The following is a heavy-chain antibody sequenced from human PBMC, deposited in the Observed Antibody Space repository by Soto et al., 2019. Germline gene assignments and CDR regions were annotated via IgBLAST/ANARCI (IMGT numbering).Heavy chain of an antibody. D-gene: IGHD2-15*01. CDR1: GYTLTELS. J-gene: IGHJ3*02. CDR3: ASFGWRWYDAFDI. CDR2: ISAYNGNT. V-gene: IGHV1-18*01. Sequence: GASVKVSCKVSGYTLTELSMHWVRQAPGKGLEWMGWISAYNGNTNYAQKLQGRVTMTTDTSTSTAYMELRSLRSDDTAVYYCASFGWRWYDAFDIWGQGTMVTVSS.